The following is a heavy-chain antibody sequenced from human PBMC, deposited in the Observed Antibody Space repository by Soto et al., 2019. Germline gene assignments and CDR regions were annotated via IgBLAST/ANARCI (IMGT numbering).Heavy chain of an antibody. V-gene: IGHV3-66*01. Sequence: PGGSLRLSCAASGFTVSSNYMSWVRQAPGRGLEWVSVIYSGGSTYYADSVKGRFTISRDNSKNTLYLQMNSLRAEDTAVYYCARAGSGWGIRFRTSAMDVWGKGTTVTVSS. CDR2: IYSGGST. J-gene: IGHJ6*04. CDR3: ARAGSGWGIRFRTSAMDV. CDR1: GFTVSSNY. D-gene: IGHD3-16*01.